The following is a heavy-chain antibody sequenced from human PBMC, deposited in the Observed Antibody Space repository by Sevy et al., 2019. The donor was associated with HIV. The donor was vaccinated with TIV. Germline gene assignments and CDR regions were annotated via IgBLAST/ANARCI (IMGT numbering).Heavy chain of an antibody. J-gene: IGHJ4*02. CDR3: ARNDPSYDFWSGPKYYFDY. CDR2: IYYSGST. CDR1: GGSISSGDYY. D-gene: IGHD3-3*01. V-gene: IGHV4-30-4*01. Sequence: SETLSLTCTVSGGSISSGDYYWSWIRQPPGKGLEWIGYIYYSGSTYYNPSLKSRVTISVDTSKNQFSLKLSSVTAADTAVYYCARNDPSYDFWSGPKYYFDYWGQGTLVTVSS.